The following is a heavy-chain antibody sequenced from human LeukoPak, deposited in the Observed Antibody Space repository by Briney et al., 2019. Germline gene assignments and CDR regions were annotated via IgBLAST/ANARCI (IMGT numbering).Heavy chain of an antibody. CDR1: GFTFSSYS. CDR3: ARDQYDTWSRRGNFDS. Sequence: GGSLRLSCAASGFTFSSYSMNWVRQAPGKGLEWVSYISSSSTNIYYADSVKGRFTISRDNAKNSLCLQMNSLRAEDTAVYYCARDQYDTWSRRGNFDSWGQGTLVIVSS. V-gene: IGHV3-48*01. CDR2: ISSSSTNI. J-gene: IGHJ4*02. D-gene: IGHD3-3*01.